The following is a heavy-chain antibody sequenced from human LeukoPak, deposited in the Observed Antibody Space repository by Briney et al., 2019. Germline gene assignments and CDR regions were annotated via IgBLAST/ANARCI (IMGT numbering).Heavy chain of an antibody. CDR2: IYYTGNT. CDR3: ARDRLQLQS. V-gene: IGHV4-59*01. D-gene: IGHD1-1*01. CDR1: GGSISSYY. Sequence: ETSGTLSLTCTVSGGSISSYYWSWIRQPPGKGLEWIGYIYYTGNTNYNPSLKSRVTISVDTSKNQFSLKLSSVTAADTAVYYCARDRLQLQSWGQGTLVTVSS. J-gene: IGHJ5*02.